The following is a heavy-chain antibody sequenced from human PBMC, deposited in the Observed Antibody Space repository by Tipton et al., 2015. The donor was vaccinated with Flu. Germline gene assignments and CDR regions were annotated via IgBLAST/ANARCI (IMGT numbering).Heavy chain of an antibody. D-gene: IGHD3-22*01. Sequence: TLSLTCNVSGGSINNYYWTWIRRPPGEGLEWIGYISDSGDANYNPSLSSRVTISVDTSRKHISLQLRSVTAADTAVYYCARGTYYSDSHGYSRRVVLDSRGQGTLVAVSS. V-gene: IGHV4-59*01. CDR2: ISDSGDA. CDR1: GGSINNYY. J-gene: IGHJ4*02. CDR3: ARGTYYSDSHGYSRRVVLDS.